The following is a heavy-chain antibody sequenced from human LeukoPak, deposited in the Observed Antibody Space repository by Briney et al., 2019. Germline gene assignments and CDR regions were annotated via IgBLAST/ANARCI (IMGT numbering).Heavy chain of an antibody. Sequence: SETLSLTCAVSGGSFSGYYWTWIRQSPGKGLEWIGYISYSGRINYNPSLKSRVSISLDTSKNQFSLKLSSVTAADTAVYYCAREREGVVTVLRDWEYSYFYMDVWGKGTTVTISS. V-gene: IGHV4-59*01. D-gene: IGHD2-21*02. CDR2: ISYSGRI. J-gene: IGHJ6*03. CDR3: AREREGVVTVLRDWEYSYFYMDV. CDR1: GGSFSGYY.